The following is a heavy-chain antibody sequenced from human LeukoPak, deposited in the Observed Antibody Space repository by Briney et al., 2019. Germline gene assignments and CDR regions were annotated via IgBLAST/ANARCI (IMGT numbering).Heavy chain of an antibody. Sequence: SETLSLTCSVSDDSITMYYWTWIRQPPGKGLEWIGSFEYGGSTYYNPSLKSRVTISVDTSKNQFSLKLSSVTAADTAVYYCARGFSSGWYEGGYWGQGTLVTVSS. D-gene: IGHD6-19*01. V-gene: IGHV4-38-2*02. CDR3: ARGFSSGWYEGGY. CDR2: FEYGGST. CDR1: DDSITMYY. J-gene: IGHJ4*02.